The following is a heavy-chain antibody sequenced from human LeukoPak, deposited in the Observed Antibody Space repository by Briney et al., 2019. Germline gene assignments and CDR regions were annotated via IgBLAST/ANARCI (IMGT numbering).Heavy chain of an antibody. CDR3: SRGPSTTLTTF. D-gene: IGHD4-17*01. CDR2: IKPDGDTT. J-gene: IGHJ4*02. V-gene: IGHV3-7*01. Sequence: GGSLRLSCTASGFSFNTYWMTWVRQAPGKGLEWVANIKPDGDTTNYLDSVKGRFTISRNNAKSSLHLQMNGLTAEDTAVYYCSRGPSTTLTTFWGQGTMVTVSS. CDR1: GFSFNTYW.